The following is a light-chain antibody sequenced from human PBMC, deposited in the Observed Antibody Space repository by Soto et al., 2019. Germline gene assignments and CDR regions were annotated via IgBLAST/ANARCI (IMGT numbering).Light chain of an antibody. J-gene: IGLJ1*01. CDR3: AAWDASLSACV. CDR2: GNR. CDR1: SSNIGAGYD. Sequence: QPVLTQPPSVSGAPGQRVTISCTGNSSNIGAGYDVHWYQQLPGRAPKLLIFGNRNRPSGVPDRFSGSKSGSSASLAITGLQAEDEADYYCAAWDASLSACVFGNGTKVTVL. V-gene: IGLV1-40*01.